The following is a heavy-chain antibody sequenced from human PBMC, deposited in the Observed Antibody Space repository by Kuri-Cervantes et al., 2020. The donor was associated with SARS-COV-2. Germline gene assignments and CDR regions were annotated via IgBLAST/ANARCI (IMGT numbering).Heavy chain of an antibody. J-gene: IGHJ5*02. CDR3: ARDRGIVVVPAAIWFDP. CDR2: IKQDGSEK. Sequence: GESLKISCAASGFTFSSYWMSWVRQAPGKGLEWVANIKQDGSEKYYVDSVKGRLTISRDNAKNSLYLQMNSLRAEDTAVYYCARDRGIVVVPAAIWFDPWGQGTLVTVSS. CDR1: GFTFSSYW. D-gene: IGHD2-2*01. V-gene: IGHV3-7*01.